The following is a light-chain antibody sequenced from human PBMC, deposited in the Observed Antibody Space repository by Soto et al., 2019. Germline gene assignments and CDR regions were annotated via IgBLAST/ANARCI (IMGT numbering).Light chain of an antibody. CDR1: QGISSY. CDR3: QQYYSYPGT. Sequence: AIRMTQSPSSFSASTGDRVTITCRASQGISSYVAWYQQKPGKAPKLLIYAASTLQSGVPSRFSGSGSGTDFTLTISCLQSEDFATYYCQQYYSYPGTFGQGTKVEIK. CDR2: AAS. V-gene: IGKV1-8*01. J-gene: IGKJ1*01.